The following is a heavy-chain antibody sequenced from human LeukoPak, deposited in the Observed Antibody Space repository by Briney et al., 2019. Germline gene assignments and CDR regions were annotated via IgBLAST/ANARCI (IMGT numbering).Heavy chain of an antibody. CDR3: ARLRKKGYYYYYGMDV. V-gene: IGHV4-30-2*01. J-gene: IGHJ6*02. D-gene: IGHD3-3*01. Sequence: SETLSLTCTVSGGSISSGGYSWSWIRQPPGKGLEWIWYIYHSGSTYYNPSLKSRVTISVDRSKNQFSLKLSSVTAADTAVYYCARLRKKGYYYYYGMDVWGQGTTVTVSS. CDR2: IYHSGST. CDR1: GGSISSGGYS.